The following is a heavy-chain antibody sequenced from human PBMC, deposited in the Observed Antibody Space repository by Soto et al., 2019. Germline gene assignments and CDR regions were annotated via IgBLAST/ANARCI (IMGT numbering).Heavy chain of an antibody. CDR1: GGTFSSYA. J-gene: IGHJ6*02. CDR2: IIPIFGTA. Sequence: SVKVSCKASGGTFSSYAISWVRQAPGQGLEWMGGIIPIFGTANYAQKFQGRVTITADESTSTAYMELSSLRSEDTAVYYCARVGSSSNQTYSSYGMAVWCQGGTVTVSS. D-gene: IGHD6-13*01. V-gene: IGHV1-69*13. CDR3: ARVGSSSNQTYSSYGMAV.